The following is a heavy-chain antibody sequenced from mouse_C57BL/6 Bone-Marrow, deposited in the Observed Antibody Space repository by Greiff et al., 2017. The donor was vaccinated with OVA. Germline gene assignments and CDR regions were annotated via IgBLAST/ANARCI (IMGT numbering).Heavy chain of an antibody. D-gene: IGHD1-1*01. CDR1: GFTFSSYA. J-gene: IGHJ4*01. CDR2: ISDGGSYT. Sequence: EVKLVESGGGLVKPGGSLKLSCAASGFTFSSYAMSWVRQTPEKRLEWVATISDGGSYTYYPDNVKGRFTISRDNAKNNLYLQMSHLKSEDTAMYYCAGDYYGSPCAMDYWGQGTSVTVSS. CDR3: AGDYYGSPCAMDY. V-gene: IGHV5-4*01.